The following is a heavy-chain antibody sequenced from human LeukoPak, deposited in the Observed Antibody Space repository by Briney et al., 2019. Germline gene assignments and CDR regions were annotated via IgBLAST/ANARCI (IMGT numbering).Heavy chain of an antibody. D-gene: IGHD3-16*01. J-gene: IGHJ4*02. CDR3: ARGLQGLGELNY. CDR2: IYSGGST. CDR1: GFTVSSNY. V-gene: IGHV3-53*01. Sequence: GGSLRLSCAASGFTVSSNYMSWVRQAPGKGLEWVSVIYSGGSTYYADSVKGGFTISRDNSKNTLYLQMNSLRAEDTAVYYCARGLQGLGELNYWGQGTLVTVSS.